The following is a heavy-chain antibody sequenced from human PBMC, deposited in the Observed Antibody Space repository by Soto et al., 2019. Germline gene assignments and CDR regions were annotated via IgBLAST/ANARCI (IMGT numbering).Heavy chain of an antibody. V-gene: IGHV1-69*01. CDR1: GDTFKNCV. Sequence: QVQVVQSGVEVRRPGSSVKVSCKASGDTFKNCVISWVRQAPGQGLEWMGGIIPLFGTTDFAQRFQGGLTITTDESTTKAYMELSRLRSEDTATYSCAEELGFGKLSVVWGQGTTVIVTS. CDR2: IIPLFGTT. J-gene: IGHJ6*02. D-gene: IGHD3-10*01. CDR3: AEELGFGKLSVV.